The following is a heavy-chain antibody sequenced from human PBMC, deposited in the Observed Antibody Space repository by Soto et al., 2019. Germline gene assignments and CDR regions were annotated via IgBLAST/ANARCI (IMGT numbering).Heavy chain of an antibody. V-gene: IGHV3-48*03. CDR2: ISSIGVAT. J-gene: IGHJ4*02. Sequence: LRLSCAASGFTFSIHEMNWVRQAPGKGLEWVSYISSIGVATYYADSVKGRFTISRDNAKSSLYLQMNSLRAEDTAVYYCAREGRVGGIDYWGQGTPVTVSS. D-gene: IGHD6-19*01. CDR3: AREGRVGGIDY. CDR1: GFTFSIHE.